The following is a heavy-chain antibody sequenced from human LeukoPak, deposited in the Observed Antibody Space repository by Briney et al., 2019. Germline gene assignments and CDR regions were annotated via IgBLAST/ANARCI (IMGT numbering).Heavy chain of an antibody. V-gene: IGHV3-7*01. J-gene: IGHJ4*02. CDR3: ARQDIVLMVYAILGY. D-gene: IGHD2-8*01. Sequence: GGSLRLSCAASGFTFSSYAMHWVRQAPGKGLEWVANIKQDGSEKYYVDSVKGRFTISRDNAKNSLYLQMNSLRAEDTAVYYCARQDIVLMVYAILGYWGQGTLVTVSS. CDR1: GFTFSSYA. CDR2: IKQDGSEK.